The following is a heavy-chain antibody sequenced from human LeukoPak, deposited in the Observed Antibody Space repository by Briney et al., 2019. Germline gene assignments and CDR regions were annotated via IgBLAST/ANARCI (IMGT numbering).Heavy chain of an antibody. CDR1: GFTFRIYA. D-gene: IGHD2-2*02. CDR3: AKYKGSRGYTVWFDP. V-gene: IGHV3-23*01. CDR2: ISGGGDNT. Sequence: GGSLRLSCAASGFTFRIYAMSWVRQAPGKGLEWVATISGGGDNTYYTDSVKGRFTISRDNSKNTLYLQMNSLRAEDTAVYYCAKYKGSRGYTVWFDPWGQGTLVTVSS. J-gene: IGHJ5*02.